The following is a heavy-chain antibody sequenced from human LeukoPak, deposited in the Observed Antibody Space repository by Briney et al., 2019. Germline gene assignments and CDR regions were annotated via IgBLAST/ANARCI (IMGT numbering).Heavy chain of an antibody. D-gene: IGHD3-22*01. Sequence: ASVKVSCKASGYTFTSYGISWVRQAPGQGLEWMGWISAYNGNTNYAQKLQGRVTMTTDTSTSTAYMELRSLRSDDTAVYYCARDDEYYYDSSGYYPSDYWGQGTLVTVSS. CDR2: ISAYNGNT. CDR1: GYTFTSYG. CDR3: ARDDEYYYDSSGYYPSDY. V-gene: IGHV1-18*01. J-gene: IGHJ4*02.